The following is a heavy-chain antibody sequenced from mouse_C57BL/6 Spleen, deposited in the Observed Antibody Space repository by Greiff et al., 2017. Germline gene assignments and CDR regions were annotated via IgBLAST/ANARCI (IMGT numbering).Heavy chain of an antibody. V-gene: IGHV1-26*01. CDR1: GYTFTDYY. Sequence: VQLQQSGPELVKPGASVKISCKASGYTFTDYYMNWVKQSHGKSLEWIGDINPNNGGTSYNQKFKGKATLTVDKSSSTAYMELRSLTSEDSAVYYCASGDGSSPFAYWGQGTLVTVSA. D-gene: IGHD1-1*01. J-gene: IGHJ3*01. CDR2: INPNNGGT. CDR3: ASGDGSSPFAY.